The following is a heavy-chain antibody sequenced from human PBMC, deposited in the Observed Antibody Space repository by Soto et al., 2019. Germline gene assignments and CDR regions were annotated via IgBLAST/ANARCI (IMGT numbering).Heavy chain of an antibody. CDR1: GFIVTSTY. J-gene: IGHJ4*02. Sequence: GGSLRLSCAASGFIVTSTYMSWVRQAPGKGLEWVSVIYSDGTTNYAESVKGRFTISRDNSKNTVFLQMSSLRAEDTAVYYCAKGGPGASSGLFESWGQGTLVTVSS. CDR3: AKGGPGASSGLFES. D-gene: IGHD3-10*01. V-gene: IGHV3-53*01. CDR2: IYSDGTT.